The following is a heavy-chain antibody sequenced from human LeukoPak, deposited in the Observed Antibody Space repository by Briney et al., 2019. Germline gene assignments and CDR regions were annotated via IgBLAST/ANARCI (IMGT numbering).Heavy chain of an antibody. V-gene: IGHV3-66*01. CDR1: GFTDSINY. D-gene: IGHD1-26*01. CDR3: VRTNWDLQSC. CDR2: IYSGGST. Sequence: GGSLRLSCAASGFTDSINYMNWVRQAPGKGLEWVSVIYSGGSTDSADSVKGRFSISRDTSKSTVFLQMNSLTVEDTAMYYCVRTNWDLQSCWGQGILVSVSS. J-gene: IGHJ4*02.